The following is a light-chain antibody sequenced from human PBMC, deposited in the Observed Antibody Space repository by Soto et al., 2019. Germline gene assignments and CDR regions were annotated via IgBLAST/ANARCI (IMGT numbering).Light chain of an antibody. V-gene: IGKV3-20*01. Sequence: EIVLTQSPGTLSLSPGERATLSCRASQTLSSNSLAWYQQRPGQTPRVLVYGASNRATGIPDKFSGSGSGTDFTLTISRLEPEDFAVYFCQQYESLPITFGGGTKVHIK. CDR3: QQYESLPIT. J-gene: IGKJ4*01. CDR2: GAS. CDR1: QTLSSNS.